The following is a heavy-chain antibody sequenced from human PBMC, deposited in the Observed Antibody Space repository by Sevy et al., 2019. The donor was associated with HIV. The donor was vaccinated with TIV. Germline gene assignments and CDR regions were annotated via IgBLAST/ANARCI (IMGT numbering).Heavy chain of an antibody. J-gene: IGHJ4*02. CDR3: ARELWPGDY. CDR2: IKQDGSQR. CDR1: GFSFSDYY. V-gene: IGHV3-7*01. D-gene: IGHD2-21*01. Sequence: GGSLRLSCAASGFSFSDYYMGWVRQAPGKGLEWVANIKQDGSQRYYVDSVKGRFTISRDKAKNSVYLQMNRLRVDDTAVYYCARELWPGDYWGQGTLVTVSS.